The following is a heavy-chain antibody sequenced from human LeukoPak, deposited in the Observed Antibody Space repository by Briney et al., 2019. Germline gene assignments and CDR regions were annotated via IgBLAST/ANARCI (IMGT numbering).Heavy chain of an antibody. J-gene: IGHJ3*02. CDR2: IYSGGTT. Sequence: GGSLRLSCAASGFTVSTNYMSWVRQAPGKGLQWVSVIYSGGTTYYADSVKGRFTISRDNSKNTLYLQMNSLRAEDTAVYYCAGYCSSTSCLVPYAFDIWGQGTMVTVSS. V-gene: IGHV3-66*01. CDR1: GFTVSTNY. CDR3: AGYCSSTSCLVPYAFDI. D-gene: IGHD2-2*03.